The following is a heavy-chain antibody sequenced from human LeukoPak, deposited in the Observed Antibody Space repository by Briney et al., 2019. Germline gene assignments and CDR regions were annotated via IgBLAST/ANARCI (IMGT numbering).Heavy chain of an antibody. V-gene: IGHV1-2*02. Sequence: ASVKVSCKASGGTFSSYAISWVRQAPGQGLEWMGWINPNSGGTNYAQKFQGRVTMTRDTSISTAYMELSRLRSDDTAVYYCARVRIAAAGNFQHWGQGTLVTVSS. CDR2: INPNSGGT. CDR3: ARVRIAAAGNFQH. D-gene: IGHD6-13*01. J-gene: IGHJ1*01. CDR1: GGTFSSYA.